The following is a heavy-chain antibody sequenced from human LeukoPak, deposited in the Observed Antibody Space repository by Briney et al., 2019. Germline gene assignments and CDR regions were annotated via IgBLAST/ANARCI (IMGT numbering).Heavy chain of an antibody. CDR1: GGSFSGYY. CDR2: IYYSGST. V-gene: IGHV4-59*01. CDR3: ARVARIAAAGYYYYYMDV. D-gene: IGHD6-13*01. J-gene: IGHJ6*03. Sequence: SETLSLTCDVYGGSFSGYYWSWIRQPPGKGLEWIGYIYYSGSTNYNPSLKSRVTISVDTSKNQFSLKLSSVTAADTAVYYCARVARIAAAGYYYYYMDVWGKGTTVTVSS.